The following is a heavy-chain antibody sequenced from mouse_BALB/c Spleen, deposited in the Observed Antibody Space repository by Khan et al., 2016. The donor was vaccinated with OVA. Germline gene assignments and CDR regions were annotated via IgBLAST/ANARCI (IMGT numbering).Heavy chain of an antibody. Sequence: EVKLLESGPGLVKPSQSLSLTCTVTGCSITSDYAWNWIRQFPGNKLEWMGYISSTGGTSYNPSLKSRISVTRDTSKNQFFLQLKSVTTEDTATYYCARSLYYSFGYALDCWGRGTSVTVSS. D-gene: IGHD2-12*01. CDR2: ISSTGGT. CDR1: GCSITSDYA. V-gene: IGHV3-2*02. J-gene: IGHJ4*01. CDR3: ARSLYYSFGYALDC.